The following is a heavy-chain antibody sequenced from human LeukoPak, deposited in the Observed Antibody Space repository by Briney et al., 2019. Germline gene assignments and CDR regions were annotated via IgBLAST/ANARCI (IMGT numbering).Heavy chain of an antibody. D-gene: IGHD3-22*01. V-gene: IGHV4-59*08. CDR3: ARLGGDNYYDSSGYYGN. CDR1: GGPISNHY. Sequence: SETLSLTCCVSGGPISNHYWSWIRQPPGKGLEWIGNIYYSGNTNYKSSLQSRVTISVDTSKNRFSLQLTSVTAADTAVYYCARLGGDNYYDSSGYYGNWGQGILVTVSS. CDR2: IYYSGNT. J-gene: IGHJ4*02.